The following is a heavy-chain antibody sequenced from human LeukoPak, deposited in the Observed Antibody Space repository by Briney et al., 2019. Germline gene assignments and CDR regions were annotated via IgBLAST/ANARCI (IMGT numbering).Heavy chain of an antibody. J-gene: IGHJ5*02. CDR3: AKGVRSGTYYNCFDP. CDR1: GFTFRSYA. D-gene: IGHD1-26*01. V-gene: IGHV3-64D*09. CDR2: SSSDGGST. Sequence: GGSLRLSCSASGFTFRSYAMHWVRQAPGKGLEYVSGSSSDGGSTYYADSVKGRFTISRDTSTNSLYLQMSSLRAEDTAFYYCAKGVRSGTYYNCFDPWGQGTLVTVSS.